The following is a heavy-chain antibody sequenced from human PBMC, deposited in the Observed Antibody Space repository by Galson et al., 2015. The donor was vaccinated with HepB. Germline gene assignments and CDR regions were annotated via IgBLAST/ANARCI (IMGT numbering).Heavy chain of an antibody. CDR3: ARRGRGVGEIRMDV. V-gene: IGHV1-18*04. J-gene: IGHJ6*02. CDR2: ISAYNGNT. Sequence: SVKVSCKASGYTFTSYGISWVRQAPGQGLEWMGWISAYNGNTNYAQKLQGRVTMTTDTSTSTAYMDLKSLRSDDTAVYYCARRGRGVGEIRMDVWGQGTTVTVSS. CDR1: GYTFTSYG. D-gene: IGHD3-10*01.